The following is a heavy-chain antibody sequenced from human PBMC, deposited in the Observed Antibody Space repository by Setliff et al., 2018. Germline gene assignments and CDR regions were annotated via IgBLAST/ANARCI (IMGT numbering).Heavy chain of an antibody. Sequence: ASVKVSCKASGYIFAGYYIHWLRQTPGQGLEWMGWINPISGGTNYAQKFQGRVTLTRDASITTTYMESNSLRSDDTAVYYCTKDLDRWVGEFAFDVGGQGTMVTV. V-gene: IGHV1-2*02. CDR3: TKDLDRWVGEFAFDV. D-gene: IGHD3-10*01. CDR1: GYIFAGYY. J-gene: IGHJ3*01. CDR2: INPISGGT.